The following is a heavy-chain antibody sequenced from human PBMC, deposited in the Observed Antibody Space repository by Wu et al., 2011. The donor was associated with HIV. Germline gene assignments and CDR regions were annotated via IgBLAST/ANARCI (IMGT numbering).Heavy chain of an antibody. Sequence: QVQLVQSGAEVKKPGSSVKVSCKASGGTFSSYAISWVRQAPGQGLEWMGRIIPIFGTANYAQKFQGRVTITADKSTSTAYMELSSLRSEDTAVYYCASQPDTTMTGYYYYGMDVWGQGTKVTVSS. CDR2: IIPIFGTA. D-gene: IGHD1-14*01. CDR3: ASQPDTTMTGYYYYGMDV. J-gene: IGHJ6*02. CDR1: GGTFSSYA. V-gene: IGHV1-69*06.